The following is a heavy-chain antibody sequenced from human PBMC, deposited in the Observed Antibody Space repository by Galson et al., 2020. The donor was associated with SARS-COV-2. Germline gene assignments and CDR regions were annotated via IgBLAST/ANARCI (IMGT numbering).Heavy chain of an antibody. Sequence: SVKVSCKTPGFRFTASAVQWVRQARGQRLEWIGWIVVGSGKTNYAQKFQERVTITRDMSTTTAYMELSSLRSEDTAVYYCAAFVGNNPAYWGQGTLVSVSS. CDR1: GFRFTASA. V-gene: IGHV1-58*01. CDR3: AAFVGNNPAY. J-gene: IGHJ4*02. D-gene: IGHD1-26*01. CDR2: IVVGSGKT.